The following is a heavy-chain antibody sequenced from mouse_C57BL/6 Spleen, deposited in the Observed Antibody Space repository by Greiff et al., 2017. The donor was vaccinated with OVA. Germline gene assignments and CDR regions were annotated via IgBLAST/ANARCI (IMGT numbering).Heavy chain of an antibody. V-gene: IGHV5-17*01. CDR2: ISSGSSTI. Sequence: EVKLVESGGGLVKPGGSLKLSCAASGFTFSDYGMHWVRQAPEKGLEWVAYISSGSSTIYYADTVKGRFTISRDNAKNTLFLQMTSLRSEDTAMDYCARVLRYYYAMDYWGQGTSVTVSS. CDR1: GFTFSDYG. CDR3: ARVLRYYYAMDY. D-gene: IGHD1-1*01. J-gene: IGHJ4*01.